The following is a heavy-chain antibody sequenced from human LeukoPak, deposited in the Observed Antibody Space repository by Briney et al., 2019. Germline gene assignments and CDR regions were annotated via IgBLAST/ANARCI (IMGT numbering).Heavy chain of an antibody. V-gene: IGHV3-11*04. CDR2: ISSSGSTI. CDR3: AREDDWNYEDY. D-gene: IGHD1-7*01. Sequence: GGSLRLSCAASGFTFSDYYMSWIRQAPGKGLEWVSYISSSGSTIYYADSVKGRFTISRDNAKNSLYLQMNSLRAEDTAIYYCAREDDWNYEDYWGQGTLVTVSS. J-gene: IGHJ4*02. CDR1: GFTFSDYY.